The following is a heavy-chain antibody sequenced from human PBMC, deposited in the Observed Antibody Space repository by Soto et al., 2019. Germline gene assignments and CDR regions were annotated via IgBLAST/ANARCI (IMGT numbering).Heavy chain of an antibody. J-gene: IGHJ6*02. V-gene: IGHV3-33*01. CDR2: IWYDGRNK. CDR3: AREGHYYYYGMDV. CDR1: GFTFSSYG. Sequence: VQLVESGGGVVQPGRSLRLSCAASGFTFSSYGMHWVRQAPGTGLEWVAVIWYDGRNKYYADSVKGRFTISRDNSKITLCLQMNSLRAEDTAVYYCAREGHYYYYGMDVWGQGTTVTVSS.